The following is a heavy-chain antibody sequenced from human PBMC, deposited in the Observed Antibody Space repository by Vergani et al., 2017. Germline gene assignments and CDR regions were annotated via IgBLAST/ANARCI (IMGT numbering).Heavy chain of an antibody. CDR2: IYNSGNG. V-gene: IGHV4-39*01. Sequence: QMQLQESGPGLVKASETLSLTCTVSGDSIISRSYYWGWLRQPPGKGLEWIGIIYNSGNGDSSSSLKSRVTISADTSKNQFSLRLTSVTAADTAVYYCASGKYYSDSTSHFRGRYFDVWGRGTLVTVPS. CDR1: GDSIISRSYY. J-gene: IGHJ2*01. D-gene: IGHD3-16*01. CDR3: ASGKYYSDSTSHFRGRYFDV.